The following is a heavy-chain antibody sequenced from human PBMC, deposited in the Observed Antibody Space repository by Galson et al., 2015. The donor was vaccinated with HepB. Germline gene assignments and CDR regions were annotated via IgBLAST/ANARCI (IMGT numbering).Heavy chain of an antibody. V-gene: IGHV3-23*01. J-gene: IGHJ4*02. CDR1: GFTFSSYA. CDR2: ISGSGGST. CDR3: AKPYYYDSSGYYLEDSPLDY. Sequence: SLRLSCAASGFTFSSYAMSWVRQAPGKGLEWVSAISGSGGSTYYADSVKGRFTISRDNSKNTLYLQMNSLRAEDTAVYYCAKPYYYDSSGYYLEDSPLDYWGQGTLVTVSS. D-gene: IGHD3-22*01.